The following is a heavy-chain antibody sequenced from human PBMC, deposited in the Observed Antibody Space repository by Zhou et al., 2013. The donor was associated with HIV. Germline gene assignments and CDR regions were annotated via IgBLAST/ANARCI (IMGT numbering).Heavy chain of an antibody. V-gene: IGHV1-18*01. CDR3: GRVLLDRSDY. J-gene: IGHJ4*02. CDR2: ISGYNGDT. Sequence: QVQLVQSGAEVKTPGASVKVSCKASGYTFTSYDINWVRQAPGQGLEWMGWISGYNGDTKYAQKFQGRVTMTTDTSTSTAYMEVRSLRSDDTAVYYCGRVLLDRSDYWGQGTLVTVSS. CDR1: GYTFTSYD.